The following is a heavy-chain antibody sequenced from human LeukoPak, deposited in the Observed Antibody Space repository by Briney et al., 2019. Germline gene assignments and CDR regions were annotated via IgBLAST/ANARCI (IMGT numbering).Heavy chain of an antibody. J-gene: IGHJ5*02. CDR3: ARGTSNWSTWFPS. Sequence: ASVKVSCKASGYTFTNFYTHWVRQAPGQGLEWMGWINPDSGDSNSTQHFQGRVTMTRDTSISTAYMELSGLRSDDTAVYYCARGTSNWSTWFPSWGQGTLVTVSS. CDR1: GYTFTNFY. V-gene: IGHV1-2*02. CDR2: INPDSGDS. D-gene: IGHD6-13*01.